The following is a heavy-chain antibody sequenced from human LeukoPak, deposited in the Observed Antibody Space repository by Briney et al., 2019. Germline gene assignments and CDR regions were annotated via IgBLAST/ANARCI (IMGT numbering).Heavy chain of an antibody. Sequence: GGSLRLSCEVSGFTFTDYWMSWVRQAPGKGLVWVANVKQDGSGRYYVGSVRGRFTISRDNAKNSLYLQMNSLRAEDTAVYYCAREGAYYLDSWGQGTLVAVSS. CDR1: GFTFTDYW. V-gene: IGHV3-7*01. CDR2: VKQDGSGR. J-gene: IGHJ4*02. CDR3: AREGAYYLDS. D-gene: IGHD4/OR15-4a*01.